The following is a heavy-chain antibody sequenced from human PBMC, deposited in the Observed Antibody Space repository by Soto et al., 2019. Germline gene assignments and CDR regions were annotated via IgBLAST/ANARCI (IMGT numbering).Heavy chain of an antibody. D-gene: IGHD2-2*01. CDR1: GFTFSSYW. J-gene: IGHJ4*02. Sequence: PGGSLRLSCAASGFTFSSYWMSWVRQGPGKGPEWVANIKQDGSEKYYVDSVKGRFTTSRDNAKNSLYLQMTSLRAEDTAVYHCAKSLSAIPGDSWGQGTLVTVSS. CDR3: AKSLSAIPGDS. CDR2: IKQDGSEK. V-gene: IGHV3-7*05.